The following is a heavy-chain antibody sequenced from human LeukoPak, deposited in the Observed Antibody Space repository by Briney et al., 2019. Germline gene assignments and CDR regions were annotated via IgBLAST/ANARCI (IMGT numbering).Heavy chain of an antibody. CDR2: IYYSGST. D-gene: IGHD1-26*01. V-gene: IGHV4-59*05. J-gene: IGHJ5*02. CDR3: ARVSGSYYVNWFDP. CDR1: SGSISNYD. Sequence: SETLSLTCTVSSGSISNYDWSWIRQPPGKGLEWIGSIYYSGSTYYNPSLKSRVTISVDTSKNQFSLKLSSVTAADTAVYYCARVSGSYYVNWFDPWGQGTLVTVSS.